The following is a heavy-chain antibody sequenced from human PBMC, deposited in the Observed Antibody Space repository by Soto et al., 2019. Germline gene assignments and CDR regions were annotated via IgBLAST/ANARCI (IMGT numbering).Heavy chain of an antibody. CDR1: GGSISSYY. CDR2: IYHSWST. CDR3: ARLEHSSGCYRLGY. V-gene: IGHV4-59*01. J-gene: IGHJ4*02. Sequence: PSETLSLTCTVSGGSISSYYWSWIRQPPGKGLEWIGYIYHSWSTNYNPSLKSRVTISVDTSKNQFSLQLGSVIAADTVVYSCARLEHSSGCYRLGYWGQGTLVTVYS. D-gene: IGHD6-19*01.